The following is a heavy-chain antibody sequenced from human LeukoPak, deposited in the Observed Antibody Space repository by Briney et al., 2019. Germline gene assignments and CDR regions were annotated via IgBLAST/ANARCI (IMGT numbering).Heavy chain of an antibody. J-gene: IGHJ4*02. V-gene: IGHV3-74*01. CDR1: GFPFSTYW. D-gene: IGHD2-15*01. Sequence: GGSLRLSCAASGFPFSTYWMHWARQVPGKGLVWVSRIDPDGRSTNYADSVKGRFTISRDSAKNTLYLQMNSLRVEDTALYYCARARYSGGSSYYFDFWGQGTLVIVSS. CDR2: IDPDGRST. CDR3: ARARYSGGSSYYFDF.